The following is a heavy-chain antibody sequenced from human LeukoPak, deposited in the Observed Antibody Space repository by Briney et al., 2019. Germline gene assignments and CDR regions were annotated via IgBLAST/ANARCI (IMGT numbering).Heavy chain of an antibody. D-gene: IGHD4-11*01. J-gene: IGHJ5*02. CDR3: ARVEATVTYNWFDP. Sequence: GASVEVSCKASGGTFSSYAISWVRQAPGQGLEWMGGIIPIFGTANYAQKFQGRVTITTDESTSTAYMELSSLRSEDTAVYYCARVEATVTYNWFDPWGQGTLVTVSS. CDR1: GGTFSSYA. CDR2: IIPIFGTA. V-gene: IGHV1-69*05.